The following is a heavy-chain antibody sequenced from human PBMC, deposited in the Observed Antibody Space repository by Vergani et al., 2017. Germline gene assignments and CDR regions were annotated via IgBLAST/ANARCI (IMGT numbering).Heavy chain of an antibody. V-gene: IGHV3-33*06. D-gene: IGHD2/OR15-2a*01. CDR2: IWCDGSNK. J-gene: IGHJ6*03. CDR1: GFRFSSYG. Sequence: QVQLVESGGGVVQPGRSLRLSCAASGFRFSSYGMNWVRQAPGKGLEWVAVIWCDGSNKYYADSVKGRFTISRDNSQNTVNLQMNSLRVDDTAVYYCAKELGGCNSISCSYYMDVWGKGTTVTV. CDR3: AKELGGCNSISCSYYMDV.